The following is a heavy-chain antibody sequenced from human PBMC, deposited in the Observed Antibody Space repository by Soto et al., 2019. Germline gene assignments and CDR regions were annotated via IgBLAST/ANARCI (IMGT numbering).Heavy chain of an antibody. J-gene: IGHJ6*02. CDR1: GGTFSSCA. CDR3: ARQGAALRDYYYGMDV. V-gene: IGHV1-69*12. D-gene: IGHD6-25*01. CDR2: IIPIFGTA. Sequence: QVQLVQSGAEVKKPGSSVKVSCKASGGTFSSCAISWVRQAPGQGLEWMGGIIPIFGTANYAQKFQGRVTITADESTSTAYMELSSLRSEDTAVYYCARQGAALRDYYYGMDVWGQGTTVTVSS.